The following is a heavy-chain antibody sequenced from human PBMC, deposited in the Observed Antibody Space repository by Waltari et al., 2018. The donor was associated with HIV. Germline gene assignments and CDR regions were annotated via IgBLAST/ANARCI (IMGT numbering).Heavy chain of an antibody. CDR3: ASYSSGWLSFDY. V-gene: IGHV4-39*01. D-gene: IGHD6-19*01. J-gene: IGHJ4*02. Sequence: QLQLQESGPGLVKPSETLSPTCTVSGGPIMSSMYCWGWFRQPPGKGLEWIGSIYYSGSTYYNPSLKSRVTISVDTSKNQFSLKLSSVTAADTAVYYCASYSSGWLSFDYWGQGTLVTVSS. CDR2: IYYSGST. CDR1: GGPIMSSMYC.